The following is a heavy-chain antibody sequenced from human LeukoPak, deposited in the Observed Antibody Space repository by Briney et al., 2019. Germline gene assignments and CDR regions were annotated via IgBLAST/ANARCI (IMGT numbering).Heavy chain of an antibody. CDR3: AIWGTDQNY. D-gene: IGHD3-16*01. CDR2: INPDGGEE. Sequence: GSLRLSCAVSGLTLSNYWMNWVRQAPGKGLEWVANINPDGGEERYVDSVKGRFVISRDNAKNSPYLQMNSLRAEDTAVYYCAIWGTDQNYWGQGTLVTVSS. V-gene: IGHV3-7*02. CDR1: GLTLSNYW. J-gene: IGHJ4*02.